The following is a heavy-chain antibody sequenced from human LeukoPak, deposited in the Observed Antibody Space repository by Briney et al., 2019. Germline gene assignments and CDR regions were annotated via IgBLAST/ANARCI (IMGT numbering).Heavy chain of an antibody. CDR1: GGSISSSSYY. CDR2: IYYSGST. Sequence: SETLSLTCTVSGGSISSSSYYWGWIRQPPGKGLEWIGSIYYSGSTYYNPSLKSRVTISVDTSKNQFSLKLSSVTAADTAVYCCARLRVVPAARPFYGMDVWGQGTTVTVSS. D-gene: IGHD2-2*02. J-gene: IGHJ6*02. V-gene: IGHV4-39*01. CDR3: ARLRVVPAARPFYGMDV.